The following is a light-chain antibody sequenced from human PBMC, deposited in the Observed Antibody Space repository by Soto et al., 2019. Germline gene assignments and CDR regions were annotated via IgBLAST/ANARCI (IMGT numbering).Light chain of an antibody. CDR2: ANS. CDR1: SSNIGAGYD. Sequence: QSVLTQPPSVSGAPGQRVTISCTGSSSNIGAGYDVHWYQQLPGTAPKLLVYANSHRPSGVPDRFSGSKSGTSASLAITGLQAEDEADYYCQSYDSSLRGVFGGGTKLTVL. CDR3: QSYDSSLRGV. V-gene: IGLV1-40*01. J-gene: IGLJ2*01.